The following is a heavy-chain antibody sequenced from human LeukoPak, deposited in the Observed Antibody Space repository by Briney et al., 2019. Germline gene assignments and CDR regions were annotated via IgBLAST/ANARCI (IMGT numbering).Heavy chain of an antibody. Sequence: PGGSLRLSCAASGFTFSSYGMSWVRQAPGKGLEWVSAISDSGDSTYHADSVKGRFTISRDISKNTLYLQMNTLRAEDTAIYYCAKRMSSIWYFDYWGQGTLVTVSS. CDR2: ISDSGDST. V-gene: IGHV3-23*01. D-gene: IGHD6-13*01. CDR3: AKRMSSIWYFDY. J-gene: IGHJ4*02. CDR1: GFTFSSYG.